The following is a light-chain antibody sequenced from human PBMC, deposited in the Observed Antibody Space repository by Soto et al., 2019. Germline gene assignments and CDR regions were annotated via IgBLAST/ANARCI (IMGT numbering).Light chain of an antibody. Sequence: EIVMTQSPVTLSVSPGERATLSCRASQSVRSTYLAWYQQKPGQAPRLLIFGVSNRAAGIPARFSGSGSGTEFTLTISSLQSEDFAVYYCQQYGVWPLTFGGGTKVEIK. V-gene: IGKV3-15*01. CDR2: GVS. CDR1: QSVRSTY. J-gene: IGKJ4*01. CDR3: QQYGVWPLT.